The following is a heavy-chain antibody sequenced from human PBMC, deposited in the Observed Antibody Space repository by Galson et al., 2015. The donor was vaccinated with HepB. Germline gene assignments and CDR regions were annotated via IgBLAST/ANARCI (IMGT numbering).Heavy chain of an antibody. D-gene: IGHD3-3*01. V-gene: IGHV3-30*04. Sequence: SLRLSCAASGFSFNYYAMHWVRQAPGKGLEWVAVISLDGSNERYADSVKGRFTISRDNSNNTLYLLMNSLRGEDTAVYYCTRGAGPMLFGVVLAPEAHFGNFGYWGLGTLVTVSS. CDR2: ISLDGSNE. J-gene: IGHJ4*02. CDR1: GFSFNYYA. CDR3: TRGAGPMLFGVVLAPEAHFGNFGY.